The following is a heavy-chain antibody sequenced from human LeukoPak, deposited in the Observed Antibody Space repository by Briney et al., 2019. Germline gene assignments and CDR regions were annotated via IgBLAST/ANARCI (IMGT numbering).Heavy chain of an antibody. CDR2: IYHSGST. Sequence: PSETLSLTCTVSGGSISSGGYYWSWIRQPPGKGLEWIGYIYHSGSTYYNPSLKSRVTISVDRSKNQFSLKLGSVTAADTAVYYCARGRIGLNDAFDIWGQGTMVTVSS. J-gene: IGHJ3*02. D-gene: IGHD1-26*01. CDR3: ARGRIGLNDAFDI. V-gene: IGHV4-30-2*01. CDR1: GGSISSGGYY.